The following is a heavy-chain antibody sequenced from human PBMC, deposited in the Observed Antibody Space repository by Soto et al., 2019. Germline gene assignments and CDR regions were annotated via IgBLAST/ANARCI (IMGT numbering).Heavy chain of an antibody. D-gene: IGHD3-10*01. CDR1: GGTFSNHL. J-gene: IGHJ4*01. CDR3: ASGSLYGSGSYPVDY. Sequence: QVQLVQSGAEVKKPGSSVNVSCKASGGTFSNHLISWVRQAPGQGLEWMGTIIPLFGILNYAHKLQGRVTISADKSTSTAYMELSSLRSDDTAVYYCASGSLYGSGSYPVDYWGQGTLVTVSS. V-gene: IGHV1-69*02. CDR2: IIPLFGIL.